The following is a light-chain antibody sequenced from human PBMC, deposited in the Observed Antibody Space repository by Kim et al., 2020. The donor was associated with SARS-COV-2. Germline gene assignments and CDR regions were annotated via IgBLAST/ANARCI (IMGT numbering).Light chain of an antibody. Sequence: QSALTQPASVSGSPGQSITISCTGTSSDVGGYNYVSWYQQHPGKAPKLMIYDVSKRPSGVSNRFSGSKSGNTASLTISGLQAEDEADYYCSSYTSSSTSYFFGTGTKVTVL. V-gene: IGLV2-14*01. CDR3: SSYTSSSTSYF. CDR2: DVS. CDR1: SSDVGGYNY. J-gene: IGLJ1*01.